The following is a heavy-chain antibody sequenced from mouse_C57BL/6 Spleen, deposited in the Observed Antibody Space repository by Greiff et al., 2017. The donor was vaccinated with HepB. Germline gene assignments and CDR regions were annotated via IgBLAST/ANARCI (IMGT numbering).Heavy chain of an antibody. CDR2: LAPNSGGT. D-gene: IGHD2-14*01. J-gene: IGHJ2*03. CDR1: GYTFTSYW. CDR3: ARKVAYECGGWYELDY. V-gene: IGHV1-72*01. Sequence: QVQLQQPGAELVKPGASVKLSCKASGYTFTSYWMHWVKQRPGRGLEWIGRLAPNSGGTKSHEKFKSKATLTVDKPSSTAYMQLSSLTSEDSAVLGGARKVAYECGGWYELDYWRQGASLTDAS.